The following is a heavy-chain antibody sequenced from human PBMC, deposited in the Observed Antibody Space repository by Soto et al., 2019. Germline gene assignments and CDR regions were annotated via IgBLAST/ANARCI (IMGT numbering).Heavy chain of an antibody. CDR3: AGAGRKAVGGHDVFDF. CDR2: ISAYNGNA. D-gene: IGHD6-19*01. CDR1: GYTFTSYG. J-gene: IGHJ3*01. V-gene: IGHV1-18*01. Sequence: ASVKVSCKASGYTFTSYGISWVRQAPGQGLEWMGWISAYNGNANYAQKLQGRVTMTTDTSTSTAYMELRSLRSDDTAVYYCAGAGRKAVGGHDVFDFGAQGTLDPVS.